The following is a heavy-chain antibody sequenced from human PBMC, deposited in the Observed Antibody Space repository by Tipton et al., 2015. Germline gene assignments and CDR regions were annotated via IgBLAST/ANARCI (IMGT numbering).Heavy chain of an antibody. Sequence: SLRLSCTASGFTFSSYAMTWVRQAPGKGLEWVSGISDSGGNTYYIDSVKGRFTISRDNTKNTLYLQMNSLRGEDTAVYYCARGGGGIAAFWFDPWGQGTLVTVSP. CDR3: ARGGGGIAAFWFDP. CDR2: ISDSGGNT. J-gene: IGHJ5*02. D-gene: IGHD3-16*01. CDR1: GFTFSSYA. V-gene: IGHV3-23*01.